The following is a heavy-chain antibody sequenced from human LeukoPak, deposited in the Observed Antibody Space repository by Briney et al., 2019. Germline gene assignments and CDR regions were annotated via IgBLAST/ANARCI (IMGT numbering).Heavy chain of an antibody. Sequence: GGSLRLSCAASGFTFSSYAMSWVRQAPGKGPEWVSAISGSGGSTYYADSVKGRFTISRDNSKNTLYLQMNSLRAEDTAVYYCAKAHSSSWRFDYWGQGTLVTVSS. V-gene: IGHV3-23*01. CDR3: AKAHSSSWRFDY. CDR2: ISGSGGST. J-gene: IGHJ4*02. D-gene: IGHD6-13*01. CDR1: GFTFSSYA.